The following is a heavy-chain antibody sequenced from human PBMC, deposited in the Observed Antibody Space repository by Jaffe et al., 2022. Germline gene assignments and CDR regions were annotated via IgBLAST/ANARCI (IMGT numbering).Heavy chain of an antibody. Sequence: QVQLQQWGAGLLKPSETLSLTCAVYGGSFSGYYWSWIRQPPGKGLEWIGEINHSGSTNYNPSLKSRVTISVDTSKNQFSLKLSSVTAADTAVYYCARARDSRRYGSGSYYHYFDYWGQGTLVTVSS. CDR2: INHSGST. CDR1: GGSFSGYY. J-gene: IGHJ4*02. V-gene: IGHV4-34*01. CDR3: ARARDSRRYGSGSYYHYFDY. D-gene: IGHD3-10*01.